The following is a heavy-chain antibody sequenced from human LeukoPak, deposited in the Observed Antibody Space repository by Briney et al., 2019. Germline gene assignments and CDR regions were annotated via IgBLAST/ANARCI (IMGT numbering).Heavy chain of an antibody. CDR1: GGSFSGYY. J-gene: IGHJ4*02. V-gene: IGHV4-34*01. CDR2: INHSGST. CDR3: ARGGGIAVAGLDY. D-gene: IGHD6-19*01. Sequence: SETLSLTCAVYGGSFSGYYWSWFRQPPGKGLEWIGEINHSGSTNYNPSLKSRVTISVDTSKNQFSLKLSSVTAADTAVYYCARGGGIAVAGLDYWGQGTLVTVSS.